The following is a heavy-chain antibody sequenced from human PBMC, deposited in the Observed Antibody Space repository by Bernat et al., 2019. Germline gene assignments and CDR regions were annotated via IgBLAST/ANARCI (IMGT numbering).Heavy chain of an antibody. D-gene: IGHD3-16*02. CDR2: IYYSGPA. J-gene: IGHJ4*02. Sequence: QVQLQESGPGLVKPSETLSLTCTVSGGSISGYYWSWIRQPPGKGLEWIGYIYYSGPANYNPSLKGRVTISVDTSKNQFSLKLSSVTAADTAVYYCARDIAGDYWGQGTLVTVSS. V-gene: IGHV4-59*01. CDR1: GGSISGYY. CDR3: ARDIAGDY.